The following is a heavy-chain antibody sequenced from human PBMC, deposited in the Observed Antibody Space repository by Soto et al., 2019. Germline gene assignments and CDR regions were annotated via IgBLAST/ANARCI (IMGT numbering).Heavy chain of an antibody. CDR1: GFTFSTYA. D-gene: IGHD2-2*01. Sequence: GGSLRLSCAASGFTFSTYALSWVRQAPGKGLEWVSAISANGQGIYYADSVRGRFTISRDNSKNTIFLHMDSLRAEDTAVYYCAKDRNYPRYQFHYWGQGTLVTVSS. CDR2: ISANGQGI. V-gene: IGHV3-23*01. J-gene: IGHJ4*02. CDR3: AKDRNYPRYQFHY.